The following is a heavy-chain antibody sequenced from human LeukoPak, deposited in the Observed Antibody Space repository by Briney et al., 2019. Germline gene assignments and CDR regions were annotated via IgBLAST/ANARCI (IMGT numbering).Heavy chain of an antibody. CDR1: GFTFSSYS. CDR3: AGDLHSLQGEFGF. J-gene: IGHJ4*02. V-gene: IGHV3-48*01. CDR2: ISSSSSTI. D-gene: IGHD1-26*01. Sequence: GGSLRLSCAASGFTFSSYSMNWVRQAPGKGLEWVSYISSSSSTIYYADSVKGRFTISRDNAKNSLYLQMNSLRAEDTAVYYCAGDLHSLQGEFGFWGQGTLVTVFS.